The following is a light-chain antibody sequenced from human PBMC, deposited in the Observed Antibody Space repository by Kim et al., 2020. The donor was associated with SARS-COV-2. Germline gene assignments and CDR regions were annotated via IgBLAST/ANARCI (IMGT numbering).Light chain of an antibody. J-gene: IGKJ1*01. CDR3: LQDYTYPRT. V-gene: IGKV1-6*01. CDR2: AAS. Sequence: ASVGERVTITSRASQGSRNDLGWYQQTPGKAPKLLIYAASSLQSGVSPRCSGSGSGTEFTLTISSLQPEDFATYYCLQDYTYPRTFGQGTKVDIK. CDR1: QGSRND.